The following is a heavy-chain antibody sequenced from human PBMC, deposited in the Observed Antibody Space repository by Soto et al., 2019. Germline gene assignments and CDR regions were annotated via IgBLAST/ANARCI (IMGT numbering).Heavy chain of an antibody. CDR3: VKISGYSRGWCDY. CDR2: ISGSVGST. J-gene: IGHJ4*02. V-gene: IGHV3-23*01. CDR1: GLTFITYA. D-gene: IGHD6-19*01. Sequence: EVQLLESGGGLVQPGGSLRLYCAASGLTFITYAMRWVRQAPGKGLEWVSAISGSVGSTYYADSVEGRFTIARANSKNTLVLQMNSLGAADTDVYYCVKISGYSRGWCDYWGQGTLVSVSS.